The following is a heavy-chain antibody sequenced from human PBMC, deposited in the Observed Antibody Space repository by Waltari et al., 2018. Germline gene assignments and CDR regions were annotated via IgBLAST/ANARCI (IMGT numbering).Heavy chain of an antibody. CDR3: ARGLYCSGGSCYWFDP. J-gene: IGHJ5*02. CDR2: INHSGST. V-gene: IGHV4-34*01. CDR1: GGSFSGSY. D-gene: IGHD2-15*01. Sequence: QVQLQQWGAGLLKPSETLSLTCAVYGGSFSGSYWSWIRQPPGKGLEWIGEINHSGSTNYNPSLKSRVTISVDTSKNQFSLKLSSVTAADTAVYYCARGLYCSGGSCYWFDPWGQGTLVTVSS.